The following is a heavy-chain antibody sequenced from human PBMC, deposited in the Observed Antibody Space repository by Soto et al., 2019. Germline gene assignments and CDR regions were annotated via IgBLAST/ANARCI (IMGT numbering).Heavy chain of an antibody. D-gene: IGHD6-6*01. Sequence: PSETLSLTCTVSGGSISSSSYYWGWIRQPPGKGLEWIGSIYYSGSTYYNPSLKSRVTISVDTSKNQFSLKLSSVTAADTAVYYCLKQLGVDVWGKGTTVTVSS. CDR3: LKQLGVDV. V-gene: IGHV4-39*01. J-gene: IGHJ6*04. CDR2: IYYSGST. CDR1: GGSISSSSYY.